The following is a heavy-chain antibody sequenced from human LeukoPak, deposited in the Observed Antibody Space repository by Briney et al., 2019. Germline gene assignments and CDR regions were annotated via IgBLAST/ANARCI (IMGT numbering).Heavy chain of an antibody. Sequence: GASVKVSCKVSGYPLTDLSMHWVRQAPGKGLEWMGGFDLQDVETVYAQKFQGRVTMTEDTSTDTAFMELSSLRSDDTAVYYCATEPGWGSGTGAWGQGTLVTVSS. D-gene: IGHD7-27*01. J-gene: IGHJ4*02. CDR2: FDLQDVET. CDR1: GYPLTDLS. CDR3: ATEPGWGSGTGA. V-gene: IGHV1-24*01.